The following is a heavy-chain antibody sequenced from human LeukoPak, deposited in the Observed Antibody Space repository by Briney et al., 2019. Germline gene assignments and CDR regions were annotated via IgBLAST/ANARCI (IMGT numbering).Heavy chain of an antibody. CDR3: ARSSPYGDYLFDY. CDR1: GGTFSSYA. V-gene: IGHV1-69*05. CDR2: IIPIFGTA. D-gene: IGHD4-17*01. Sequence: SVKVSCKASGGTFSSYAISWVRQAPGQGLEWMGRIIPIFGTANYAQKFQGRVTITTDESTSTAYMELSSLRSEDTAVYSCARSSPYGDYLFDYWGQGTLVTVSS. J-gene: IGHJ4*02.